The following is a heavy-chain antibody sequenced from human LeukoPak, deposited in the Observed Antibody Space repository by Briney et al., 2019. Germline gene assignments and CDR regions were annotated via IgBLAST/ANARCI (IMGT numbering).Heavy chain of an antibody. D-gene: IGHD3-9*01. J-gene: IGHJ5*02. CDR1: GFTFSNYA. Sequence: GGSLRLSCAASGFTFSNYAMSWVRQAPGKGLEWVSAISASGGTTYYADSVKGRFTIPRDNSKNTLYLQMNSLRAEDTAVYYCAKKGDYDILTGQKDWFDPWGQGTLVTVSS. CDR3: AKKGDYDILTGQKDWFDP. CDR2: ISASGGTT. V-gene: IGHV3-23*01.